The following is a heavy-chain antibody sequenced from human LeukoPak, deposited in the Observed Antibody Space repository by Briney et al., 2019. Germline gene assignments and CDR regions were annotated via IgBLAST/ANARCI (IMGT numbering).Heavy chain of an antibody. D-gene: IGHD3-9*01. Sequence: QPGRSLRLSCAASRFTFSSYGMHWVRQAPGKGLEWVAVIWYDGSNKYYADSVKGRFTISRDNSKNTLYLQMNSLRAEDTAVYYCARERRYFDWSLGPSYYYHGMDVWGKGTTVTVSS. CDR2: IWYDGSNK. CDR3: ARERRYFDWSLGPSYYYHGMDV. J-gene: IGHJ6*04. V-gene: IGHV3-33*01. CDR1: RFTFSSYG.